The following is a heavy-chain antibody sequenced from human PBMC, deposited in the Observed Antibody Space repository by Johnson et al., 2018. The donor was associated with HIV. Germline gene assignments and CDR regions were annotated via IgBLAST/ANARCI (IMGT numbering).Heavy chain of an antibody. J-gene: IGHJ3*02. V-gene: IGHV3-7*04. CDR2: INQDGSEM. CDR1: GFSFSIYW. CDR3: ARGRGALDI. D-gene: IGHD3-16*01. Sequence: VQLVESGGGVVQPGRSLRLSCGGSGFSFSIYWLTWVRQAPGKGLEWVANINQDGSEMYYVDSVKGRFTISRDNANNSLYVQMNSLRAEDTAVYYCARGRGALDIWGQGTMVTVSS.